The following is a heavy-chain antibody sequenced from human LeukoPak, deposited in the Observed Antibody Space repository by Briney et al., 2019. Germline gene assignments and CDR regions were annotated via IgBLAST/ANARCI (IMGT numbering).Heavy chain of an antibody. CDR3: AGRYGDYPYYFDY. CDR2: IYHSGST. D-gene: IGHD4-17*01. J-gene: IGHJ4*02. CDR1: GYSISSGYY. Sequence: KPSETLSLTCAVSGYSISSGYYWGWIRQPPGKGLEWIGSIYHSGSTYYNPSLKSRVTISVDTSKNQFSLKLSSVTAADTAVYYCAGRYGDYPYYFDYWGQGTLVTVSS. V-gene: IGHV4-38-2*01.